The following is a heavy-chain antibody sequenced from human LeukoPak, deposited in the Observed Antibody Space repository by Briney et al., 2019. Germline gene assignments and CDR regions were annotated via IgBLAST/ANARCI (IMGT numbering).Heavy chain of an antibody. J-gene: IGHJ6*02. D-gene: IGHD5-12*01. V-gene: IGHV3-30-3*01. CDR2: ISYDGANK. CDR3: ARSGYDDFFYHAMDV. CDR1: GFTLSSYA. Sequence: GGPLRLSRAASGFTLSSYAMLWVRQAPGKGLECVAVISYDGANKYYGDSVKGRFTISRDNSKNTLYLQMNSLRAEDTAVYYCARSGYDDFFYHAMDVWGQGTTVTVSS.